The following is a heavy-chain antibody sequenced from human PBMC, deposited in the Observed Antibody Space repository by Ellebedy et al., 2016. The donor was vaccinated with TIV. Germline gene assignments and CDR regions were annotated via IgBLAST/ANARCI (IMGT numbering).Heavy chain of an antibody. CDR2: INPSGGGT. J-gene: IGHJ4*02. CDR1: GSTFTSDL. Sequence: AASVKVSCKASGSTFTSDLIHWVRQAPGQGLEWMGLINPSGGGTGYAQKFQGRVTMTRDTSASTVYMELSSLRSEDTAVYYCAREGGVYYFDYWGQGTLVTVSS. V-gene: IGHV1-46*01. D-gene: IGHD1-26*01. CDR3: AREGGVYYFDY.